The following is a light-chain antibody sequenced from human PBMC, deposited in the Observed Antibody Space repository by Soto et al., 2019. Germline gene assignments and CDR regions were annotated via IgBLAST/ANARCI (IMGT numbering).Light chain of an antibody. J-gene: IGKJ1*01. CDR1: QGISSY. V-gene: IGKV1-8*01. CDR3: QQYYSYPQT. Sequence: AIRMTPSPSSFSASTGDRVTITCRASQGISSYLAWYQQKPGKAPKLLIYAGSTLQSGVPSRFSGRGSGTDFTLTISCLQSEDFATYYCQQYYSYPQTFGQGTKVEIK. CDR2: AGS.